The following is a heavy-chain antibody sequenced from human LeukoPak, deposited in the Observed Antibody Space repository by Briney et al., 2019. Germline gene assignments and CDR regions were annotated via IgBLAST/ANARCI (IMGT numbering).Heavy chain of an antibody. J-gene: IGHJ5*02. D-gene: IGHD2-2*01. Sequence: GGSLRLSCAASGFTFSSYAMHWVRQAPGKGLEWVAFIRIDGNNKYYADSVKGRFTISRDNSKNTLYLQMNSLRAEDTAIYYCAKDRIAIVPAAIDHWGQGTLLTVSS. CDR3: AKDRIAIVPAAIDH. CDR1: GFTFSSYA. CDR2: IRIDGNNK. V-gene: IGHV3-30*02.